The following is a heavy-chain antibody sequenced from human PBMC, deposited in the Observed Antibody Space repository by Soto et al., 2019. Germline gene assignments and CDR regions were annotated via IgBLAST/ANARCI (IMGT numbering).Heavy chain of an antibody. CDR1: GYPFTAYY. V-gene: IGHV1-69*13. CDR2: IIPIYGTT. D-gene: IGHD6-6*01. J-gene: IGHJ6*02. CDR3: ARDGMGTLVGGMDV. Sequence: SAKVSCKASGYPFTAYYVHWVRQAPGQGLEWMGGIIPIYGTTHYAQKFQDRVKLTADESTGTAYMELSSLRSEDTGVYYCARDGMGTLVGGMDVWGQGTTVTVSS.